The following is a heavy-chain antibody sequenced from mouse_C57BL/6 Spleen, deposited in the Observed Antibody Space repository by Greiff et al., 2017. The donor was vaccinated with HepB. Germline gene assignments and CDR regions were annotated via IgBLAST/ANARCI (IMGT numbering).Heavy chain of an antibody. CDR3: ARRGTTVDWYFDV. CDR2: ISNLAYSI. J-gene: IGHJ1*03. V-gene: IGHV5-15*01. Sequence: EVMLVESGGGLVQPGGSLKLSCAASGFTFSDYGMAWVRQAPRKGPEWVAFISNLAYSIYYADTVTGRFTISRENAKNTLYLEMSSLRSEDTAMYYCARRGTTVDWYFDVWGTGTTVTVSS. D-gene: IGHD1-1*01. CDR1: GFTFSDYG.